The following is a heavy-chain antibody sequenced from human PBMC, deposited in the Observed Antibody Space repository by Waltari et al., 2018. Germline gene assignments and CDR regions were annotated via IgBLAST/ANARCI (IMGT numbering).Heavy chain of an antibody. J-gene: IGHJ6*02. CDR3: ASGLFGRRYGMDV. CDR1: GYTFTSYA. D-gene: IGHD3-3*01. CDR2: INTNTENP. Sequence: QVQLVQSGSELKKPGASVKVSCKASGYTFTSYAMNWVRQAPGQGLEWMGWINTNTENPTDAHGFTGRCVFSLDTSVSTAYLRISSRKAEDTAVYYGASGLFGRRYGMDVWGQGTTVTVSS. V-gene: IGHV7-4-1*02.